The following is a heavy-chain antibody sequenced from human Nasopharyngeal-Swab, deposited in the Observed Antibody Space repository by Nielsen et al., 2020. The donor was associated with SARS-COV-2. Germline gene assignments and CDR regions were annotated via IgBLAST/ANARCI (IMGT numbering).Heavy chain of an antibody. Sequence: GESLKISCAASGFTVSSNYMSWVRQAPGKGLEWVSVIYSGGSTYYADAVKGRFTISRDNSKNTLYLQMNSLSAEDTAVYYCAGDDKVGRRSDGYILSYWGQGTLVTVSS. CDR1: GFTVSSNY. J-gene: IGHJ4*02. V-gene: IGHV3-53*01. CDR2: IYSGGST. CDR3: AGDDKVGRRSDGYILSY. D-gene: IGHD5-24*01.